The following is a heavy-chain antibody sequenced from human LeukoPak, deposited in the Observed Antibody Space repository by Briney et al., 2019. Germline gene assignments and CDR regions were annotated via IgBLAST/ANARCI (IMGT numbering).Heavy chain of an antibody. CDR3: AREGLGIIPFYAFDI. CDR2: IYTSGST. V-gene: IGHV4-61*02. J-gene: IGHJ3*02. D-gene: IGHD7-27*01. Sequence: SETLSLTCTVSGGSISSGSYYWSWIRQPAGKGLEWIGRIYTSGSTNYNPSLKSRVTISVDTFKNQFSLKLSSVTAADTAVYYCAREGLGIIPFYAFDIWGQGTMVTVSS. CDR1: GGSISSGSYY.